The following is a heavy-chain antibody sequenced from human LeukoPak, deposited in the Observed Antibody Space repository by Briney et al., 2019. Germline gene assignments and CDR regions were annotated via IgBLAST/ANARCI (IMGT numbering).Heavy chain of an antibody. D-gene: IGHD3-3*01. CDR3: AREAIVRFYFDY. CDR1: GFTFSSYA. J-gene: IGHJ4*02. CDR2: IYSGGST. V-gene: IGHV3-53*01. Sequence: PGGSLRLSCAASGFTFSSYALSWVRQAPGKGLEWVSVIYSGGSTYYADSVKGRFTISRDNSKNTLYLQMNSLRAEDTAVYYCAREAIVRFYFDYWGQGTLVTVSS.